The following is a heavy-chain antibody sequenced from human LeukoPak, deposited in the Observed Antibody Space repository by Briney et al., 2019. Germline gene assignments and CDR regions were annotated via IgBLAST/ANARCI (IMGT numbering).Heavy chain of an antibody. Sequence: GGTLRLSYAASGFTFSSYSMNWVRQAPGKGLEWVSCISSSSSYIYYANSVKGRFTISRDNAKNSLYLQMNGLRAEDTAVYYCVRDYENLTGSKTRFHYWGQGTLVTVSS. J-gene: IGHJ4*02. D-gene: IGHD3-9*01. CDR1: GFTFSSYS. CDR2: ISSSSSYI. CDR3: VRDYENLTGSKTRFHY. V-gene: IGHV3-21*01.